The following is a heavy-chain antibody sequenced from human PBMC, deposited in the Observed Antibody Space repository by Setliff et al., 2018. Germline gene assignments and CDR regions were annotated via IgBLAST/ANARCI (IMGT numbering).Heavy chain of an antibody. J-gene: IGHJ6*02. D-gene: IGHD3-22*01. Sequence: SLRLSCAASGFTFSSYWMSWVRQAPGKGLEWVANIKQDGSEKYYVDSVKGRFTISRDNAKNSLYLQMNSLRAEDTAVYYCANYYYDSSGYDHGMDVWGQGTTVTVSS. V-gene: IGHV3-7*01. CDR1: GFTFSSYW. CDR3: ANYYYDSSGYDHGMDV. CDR2: IKQDGSEK.